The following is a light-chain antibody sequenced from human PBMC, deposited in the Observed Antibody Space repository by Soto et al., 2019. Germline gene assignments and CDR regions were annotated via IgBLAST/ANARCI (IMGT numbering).Light chain of an antibody. V-gene: IGKV3-20*01. CDR2: AAS. Sequence: VLTQSPGTLSLYPGEIATLSCRASQSVSSSHLAWYPTTPGQAPRLLIYAASSRATGIPDRFSGSGSGTDCTLNISRLEPEDFAVYYCQQYGNSPQTFGQGTKVDIK. J-gene: IGKJ1*01. CDR3: QQYGNSPQT. CDR1: QSVSSSH.